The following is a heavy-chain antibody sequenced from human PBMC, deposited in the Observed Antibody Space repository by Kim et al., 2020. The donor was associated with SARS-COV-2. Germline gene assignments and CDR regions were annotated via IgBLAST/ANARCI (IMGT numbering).Heavy chain of an antibody. CDR3: ARARGAGRIYYDFWSGYSAPRYFDL. CDR1: GGSISSGDYY. V-gene: IGHV4-30-4*01. J-gene: IGHJ2*01. Sequence: SETLSLTCTVSGGSISSGDYYWSWIRQPPGKGLEWIGYIYYSGSTYYNPSLKSRVTISVDTSKNQFSLKLSSVTAADTAVYYCARARGAGRIYYDFWSGYSAPRYFDLWGRGTLVTVSS. CDR2: IYYSGST. D-gene: IGHD3-3*01.